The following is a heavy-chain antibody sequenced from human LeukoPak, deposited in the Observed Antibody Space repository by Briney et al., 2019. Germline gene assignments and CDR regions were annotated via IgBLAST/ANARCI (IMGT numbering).Heavy chain of an antibody. CDR1: GGSISSYY. CDR2: IYYSGNT. CDR3: ARDGGSNGLDV. J-gene: IGHJ6*02. Sequence: MTSETLSLTCTVSGGSISSYYWSWIRQPPGKGLEWIGYIYYSGNTNYNPSLKSRVTISVDTSKNQFSLRLRSVTAADTAVYYCARDGGSNGLDVWGQGTTVTVSS. V-gene: IGHV4-59*12.